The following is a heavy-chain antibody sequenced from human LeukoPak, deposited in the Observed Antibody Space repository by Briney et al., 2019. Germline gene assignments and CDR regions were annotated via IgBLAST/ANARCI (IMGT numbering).Heavy chain of an antibody. D-gene: IGHD1-26*01. CDR2: IYYSGNT. CDR3: ASNRWELHPFDY. J-gene: IGHJ4*02. CDR1: GGSIISSSYY. Sequence: SETLSLTCTVSGGSIISSSYYWGWIRQPPGKGLEWIGSIYYSGNTDYNPSLKSRVTISVDTSKNQFSLKLSSVTAADTAVYYCASNRWELHPFDYWGQGTLVTVSS. V-gene: IGHV4-39*07.